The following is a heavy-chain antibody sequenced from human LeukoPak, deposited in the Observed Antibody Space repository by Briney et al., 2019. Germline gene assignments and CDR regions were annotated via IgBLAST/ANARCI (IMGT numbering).Heavy chain of an antibody. CDR3: ASGASIAADGHDAFDI. D-gene: IGHD6-13*01. J-gene: IGHJ3*02. Sequence: GGSLRLSCAASGFTFSSYSMNWVRQAAGKGLEWVSSISSSSSYIYYADSVKGRFTISRDNAKNSLYLQMNSLRAEDTAVYYCASGASIAADGHDAFDIWGQGTMVTVSS. CDR1: GFTFSSYS. V-gene: IGHV3-21*03. CDR2: ISSSSSYI.